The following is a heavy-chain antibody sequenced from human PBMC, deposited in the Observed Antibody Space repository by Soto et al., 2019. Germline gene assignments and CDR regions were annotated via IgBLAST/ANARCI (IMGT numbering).Heavy chain of an antibody. Sequence: ASVKVSCKASGGTFSSYTISWVRQAPGQGLEWMGRIIPILGIANYAQKFQGRVTITADKSTSTAYMELSSLRSEDTAVYYCANGPYSSSWYRWFDPWGQGTLVTVSS. CDR2: IIPILGIA. CDR3: ANGPYSSSWYRWFDP. V-gene: IGHV1-69*02. J-gene: IGHJ5*02. CDR1: GGTFSSYT. D-gene: IGHD6-13*01.